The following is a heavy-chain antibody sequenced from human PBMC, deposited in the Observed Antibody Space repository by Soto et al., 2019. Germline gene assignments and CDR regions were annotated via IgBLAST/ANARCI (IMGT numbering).Heavy chain of an antibody. CDR3: ARDATVVTPVGGYYYYYGMDV. D-gene: IGHD4-17*01. CDR2: INPNSGGT. V-gene: IGHV1-2*04. J-gene: IGHJ6*02. CDR1: GYTFTGYY. Sequence: ASVKVSCKASGYTFTGYYMHWLRQAPGQGLEWMGWINPNSGGTNYAQKFQGWVTMTRDTSISTAYMELSRLRSDDTAVYYCARDATVVTPVGGYYYYYGMDVWGQGTTVTVSS.